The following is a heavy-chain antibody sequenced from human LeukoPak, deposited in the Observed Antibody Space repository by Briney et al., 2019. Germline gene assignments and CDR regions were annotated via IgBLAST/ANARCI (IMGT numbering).Heavy chain of an antibody. J-gene: IGHJ4*02. Sequence: GSLRLSCAASGFTFSSYAMSWVRQPPGKGLEWIGEINHSGSTNYNPSLKSRVTISVDTSKNQFSLKLSSVTAADTAVYYCARLEYQLPYDYWGQGTLVTVSS. V-gene: IGHV4-34*01. CDR3: ARLEYQLPYDY. CDR1: GFTFSSYA. CDR2: INHSGST. D-gene: IGHD2-2*01.